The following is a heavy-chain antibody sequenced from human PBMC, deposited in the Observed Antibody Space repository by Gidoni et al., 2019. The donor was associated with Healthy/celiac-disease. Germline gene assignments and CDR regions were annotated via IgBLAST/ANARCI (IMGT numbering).Heavy chain of an antibody. V-gene: IGHV3-33*01. CDR1: GFPFRSYA. J-gene: IGHJ6*02. CDR2: IWYEGSNK. D-gene: IGHD2-15*01. CDR3: AREGVVVAATVYYYYGMDV. Sequence: QVQLVESGGGVVQPGRSLSLSCAASGFPFRSYAMHWVRQAPGKGLEWVAVIWYEGSNKYYADCVKGRFTISRDNSKNRLYLQMNSLRDEDTAVYYCAREGVVVAATVYYYYGMDVWGQGTTVTVSS.